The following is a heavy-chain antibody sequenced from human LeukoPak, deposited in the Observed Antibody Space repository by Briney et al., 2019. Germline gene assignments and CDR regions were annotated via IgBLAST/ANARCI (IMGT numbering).Heavy chain of an antibody. CDR1: GFTFSNHW. V-gene: IGHV3-7*01. CDR3: AGWAGGHYDY. Sequence: PGGSLRLSCVASGFTFSNHWMSWVRQAPGKGLEWVANIKQDGSEKYYVDSVKGRFTVSRDNAKNSLSLQVNSLRAEDTAVYYCAGWAGGHYDYWGQGTLVTVSS. CDR2: IKQDGSEK. D-gene: IGHD1-26*01. J-gene: IGHJ4*02.